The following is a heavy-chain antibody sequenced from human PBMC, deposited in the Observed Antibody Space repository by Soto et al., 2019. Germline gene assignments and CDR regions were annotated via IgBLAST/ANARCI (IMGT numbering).Heavy chain of an antibody. CDR2: IIPIFGTA. J-gene: IGHJ5*02. D-gene: IGHD3-22*01. CDR1: GGTFSSYA. CDR3: ARSADGYDSSGLCAFDP. Sequence: SVKVSCKASGGTFSSYAISWVRQAPGQGLEWMGGIIPIFGTANYAQKFQGRVTITADESTSTAYMELSSLRSEDTAVYYCARSADGYDSSGLCAFDPWGQGTLVTVSS. V-gene: IGHV1-69*13.